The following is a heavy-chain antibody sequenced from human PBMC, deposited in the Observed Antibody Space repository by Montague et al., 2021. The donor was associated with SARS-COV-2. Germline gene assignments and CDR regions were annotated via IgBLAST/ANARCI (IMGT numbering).Heavy chain of an antibody. CDR3: ARDEEMIY. D-gene: IGHD3-22*01. Sequence: TLSLTCAVSGGSISSGGYYWNWLRQHPEKGLEWIGYIYYSGSTNYNPSLKSRVTISEDTSKNQFSLKLTSVTAADTAVYYCARDEEMIYWGQGILVTVSS. CDR2: IYYSGST. J-gene: IGHJ4*02. CDR1: GGSISSGGYY. V-gene: IGHV4-31*11.